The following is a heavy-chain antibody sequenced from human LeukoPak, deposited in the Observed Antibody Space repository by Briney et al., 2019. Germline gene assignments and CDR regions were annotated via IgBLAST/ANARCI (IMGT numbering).Heavy chain of an antibody. V-gene: IGHV1-2*02. Sequence: ASVKVSCKASGYTFTGYYMHRVRQAPGQGLEWMGWINPNSGGTNYAQKFQGRVTMTRDTSISTAYMELSRLRSDDTAVYYCASPYQLLFESAFDIWGQGTMVTVSS. CDR3: ASPYQLLFESAFDI. J-gene: IGHJ3*02. CDR1: GYTFTGYY. D-gene: IGHD2-2*01. CDR2: INPNSGGT.